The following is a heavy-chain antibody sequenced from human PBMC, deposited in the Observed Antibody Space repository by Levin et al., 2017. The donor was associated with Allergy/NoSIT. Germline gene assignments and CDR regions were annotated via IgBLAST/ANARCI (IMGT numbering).Heavy chain of an antibody. D-gene: IGHD6-19*01. Sequence: ASVKVSCKASGYTFTGYYMHWVRQAPGQGLEWMGWINPNSGGTNYAQKFQGRVTMTRDTSISTAYMELSRLRSDDTAVYYCARNRGSSGWFRRGGVEAFDIWGQGTMVTVSS. CDR1: GYTFTGYY. V-gene: IGHV1-2*02. CDR2: INPNSGGT. J-gene: IGHJ3*02. CDR3: ARNRGSSGWFRRGGVEAFDI.